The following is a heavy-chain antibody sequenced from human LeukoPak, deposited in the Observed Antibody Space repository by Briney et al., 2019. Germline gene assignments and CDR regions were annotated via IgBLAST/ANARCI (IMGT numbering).Heavy chain of an antibody. CDR2: IYPGDSDT. Sequence: GASLKTPCKGSGYSFNNYWIGWVRQMPGKGLGGMGNIYPGDSDTRYSPSFQGQVTISADKSISTAYLQWSSLKASDTARYYCARRRGDGYNSPFDYWGQGTLVTVS. J-gene: IGHJ4*02. CDR3: ARRRGDGYNSPFDY. D-gene: IGHD5-24*01. V-gene: IGHV5-51*01. CDR1: GYSFNNYW.